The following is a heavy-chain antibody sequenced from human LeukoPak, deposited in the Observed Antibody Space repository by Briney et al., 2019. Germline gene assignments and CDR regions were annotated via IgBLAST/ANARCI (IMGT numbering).Heavy chain of an antibody. D-gene: IGHD6-13*01. CDR3: GRTTAGSGNWFDP. CDR1: GFTVSSNY. V-gene: IGHV3-53*01. J-gene: IGHJ5*02. Sequence: GGSLRLSCAASGFTVSSNYISWVRQAPGKGLEWVSIIYSGGSTYYADSVKGRFTISRDNSKNTVYLQMNSLRAEDTAAYYCGRTTAGSGNWFDPWGQGTLVTVSP. CDR2: IYSGGST.